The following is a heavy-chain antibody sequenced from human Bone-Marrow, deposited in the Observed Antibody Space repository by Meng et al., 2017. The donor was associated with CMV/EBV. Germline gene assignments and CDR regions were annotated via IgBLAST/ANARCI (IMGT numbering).Heavy chain of an antibody. CDR2: IRNDGSNK. Sequence: GESLKISCAASGFIFSKFGMHWVRQAPGKGLEWVAFIRNDGSNKYYADSVKGRFTISRDNSKNTLYLQMNSLRAEDTAVYYCAKVFPPDLVVVPAAMSRGFDYWGQGTLVTVSS. CDR1: GFIFSKFG. J-gene: IGHJ4*02. CDR3: AKVFPPDLVVVPAAMSRGFDY. D-gene: IGHD2-2*01. V-gene: IGHV3-30*02.